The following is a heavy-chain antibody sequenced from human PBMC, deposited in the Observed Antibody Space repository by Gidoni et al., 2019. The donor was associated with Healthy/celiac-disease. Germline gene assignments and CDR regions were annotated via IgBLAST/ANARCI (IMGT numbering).Heavy chain of an antibody. CDR3: AKGHYCSSTSCYFYYGMDV. CDR2: ISGSGGST. CDR1: GFTLSSYS. V-gene: IGHV3-23*01. J-gene: IGHJ6*02. Sequence: EVQLLESGGGLVQPGGSLRLPCAASGFTLSSYSMSWVRQAPGKGREWVSAISGSGGSTYYADSVKGRFTIYRDNSKNTLYLQRNSLRAEDTAVYYCAKGHYCSSTSCYFYYGMDVWGQGTTVTVSS. D-gene: IGHD2-2*01.